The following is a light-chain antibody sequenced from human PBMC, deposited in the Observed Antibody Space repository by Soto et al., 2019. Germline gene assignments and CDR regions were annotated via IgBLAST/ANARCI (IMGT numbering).Light chain of an antibody. V-gene: IGLV2-14*01. Sequence: QSALTQPASVSGSPGQSITISCTGTSSDVGGYNFVSWYQQHPGKTPKLMIYEVSNRPSGVSNRFSGSKSGNTASLTISGLQADDEADYYCISYTSTNTRVFGGGTKLTV. CDR2: EVS. J-gene: IGLJ2*01. CDR1: SSDVGGYNF. CDR3: ISYTSTNTRV.